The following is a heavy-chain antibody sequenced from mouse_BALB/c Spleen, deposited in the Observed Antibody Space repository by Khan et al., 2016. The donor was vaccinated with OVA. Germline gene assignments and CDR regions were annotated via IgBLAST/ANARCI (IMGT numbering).Heavy chain of an antibody. D-gene: IGHD2-14*01. CDR1: GYAFTNNG. Sequence: QIQLVQSGPELKKPGETVKISCKASGYAFTNNGMNWARQAPGKGLKWMGWINTYTGEPTYAADFKGRFAFSLENSASTAYLQINNLKNEDTATYFCARVGYSGTMDYWGQGTSVTVSS. CDR3: ARVGYSGTMDY. CDR2: INTYTGEP. V-gene: IGHV9-3-1*01. J-gene: IGHJ4*01.